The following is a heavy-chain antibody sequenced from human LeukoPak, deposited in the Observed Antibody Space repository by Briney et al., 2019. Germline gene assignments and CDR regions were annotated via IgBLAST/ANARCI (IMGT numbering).Heavy chain of an antibody. V-gene: IGHV4-39*07. CDR1: GGSISSSSYY. D-gene: IGHD3-10*01. Sequence: SETLSLTCTVSGGSISSSSYYWGWIRQPPGKGLEWIGSIYHSGSTYYNPSLKSRVTISVDTSKNQFSLKLSSVTAADTAVYYCASGEGVPFDYWGQGTLVTVSS. J-gene: IGHJ4*02. CDR2: IYHSGST. CDR3: ASGEGVPFDY.